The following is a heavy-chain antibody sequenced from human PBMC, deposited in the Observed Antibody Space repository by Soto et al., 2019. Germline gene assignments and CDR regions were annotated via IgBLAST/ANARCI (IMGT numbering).Heavy chain of an antibody. Sequence: EVQLVQSGAEVKKPGESLKISCKGSGYSFTSYWIGWVRQMPGKGLEWMGIIYPGDSDTRYSPSFQGQVTISADKSISTAYLQWSSLKASDTAMYYCARWDDSSGWYLGAFDIWGQGTMVTVSS. CDR3: ARWDDSSGWYLGAFDI. CDR2: IYPGDSDT. V-gene: IGHV5-51*03. CDR1: GYSFTSYW. D-gene: IGHD6-19*01. J-gene: IGHJ3*02.